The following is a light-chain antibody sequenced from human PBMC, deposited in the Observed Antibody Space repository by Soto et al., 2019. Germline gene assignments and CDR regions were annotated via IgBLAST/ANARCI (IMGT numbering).Light chain of an antibody. CDR3: QQYYSTPLT. Sequence: DIMMTQSPDSLAVSLGERATINCKSSQSVLYSSNNKNYFAWYQQKPGQPPKLLIYWASTRESGVPDRFSGSGSGTDFTRTISNLQAEDVAVYYCQQYYSTPLTFGGGTKVEIK. CDR2: WAS. V-gene: IGKV4-1*01. CDR1: QSVLYSSNNKNY. J-gene: IGKJ4*01.